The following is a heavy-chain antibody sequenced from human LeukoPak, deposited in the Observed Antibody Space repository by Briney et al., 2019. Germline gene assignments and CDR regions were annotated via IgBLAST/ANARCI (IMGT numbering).Heavy chain of an antibody. CDR2: FYHSGIT. J-gene: IGHJ6*03. D-gene: IGHD3-22*01. CDR1: GYSIRSGYY. CDR3: ARYDYYDSSASTYYYYYIDV. V-gene: IGHV4-38-2*02. Sequence: KSSETLSLTCTVSGYSIRSGYYWGWIRQPPRKGLEWIGSFYHSGITYYNPFLKSRATISVDTSKNQFSLKLSSVTAADTAVYYCARYDYYDSSASTYYYYYIDVWGKGTTVTVSS.